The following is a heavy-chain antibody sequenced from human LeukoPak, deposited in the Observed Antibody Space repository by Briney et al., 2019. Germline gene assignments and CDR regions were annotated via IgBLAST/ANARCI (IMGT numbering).Heavy chain of an antibody. CDR3: ARRWNYGRNYYIDV. V-gene: IGHV4-34*01. Sequence: SETLSLTCAVYGGSFSNYYWSWIRQPPGKGLEWIGEINDSGRTNYNPSLMSRVTVSVDTSKNQFSLRLTSVTATDTAVYYCARRWNYGRNYYIDVWGNGATISVSS. CDR1: GGSFSNYY. CDR2: INDSGRT. D-gene: IGHD1-7*01. J-gene: IGHJ6*03.